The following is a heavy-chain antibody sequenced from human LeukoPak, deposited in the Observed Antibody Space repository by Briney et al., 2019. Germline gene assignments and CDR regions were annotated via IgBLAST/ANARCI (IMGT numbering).Heavy chain of an antibody. D-gene: IGHD6-6*01. CDR2: ISYDGSTK. Sequence: PGGSLRLSCTASGFTFSTYGMHWVRQAPGKGLEWVTLISYDGSTKYYSDSVKGRFTLSRDNSKNTLYLQMNSLRAEDTAVYYCARDRYRVAARLPGGWFDPWGQGTLVTVSS. V-gene: IGHV3-30*03. J-gene: IGHJ5*02. CDR3: ARDRYRVAARLPGGWFDP. CDR1: GFTFSTYG.